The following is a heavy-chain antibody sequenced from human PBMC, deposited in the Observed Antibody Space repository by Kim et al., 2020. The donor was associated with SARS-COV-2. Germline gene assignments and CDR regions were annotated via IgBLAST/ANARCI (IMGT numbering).Heavy chain of an antibody. J-gene: IGHJ4*02. D-gene: IGHD6-13*01. CDR2: KKRDGSEK. V-gene: IGHV3-7*01. CDR1: RYIGRNSW. CDR3: TSWGAGNY. Sequence: GGSLRLSCSDSRYIGRNSWMRVVSQAAGKGLEWVANKKRDGSEKYYVDSVRGRFTISRDNAQNSLFLQMNSLRVEDTAVYYCTSWGAGNYWGPGTLVTVSS.